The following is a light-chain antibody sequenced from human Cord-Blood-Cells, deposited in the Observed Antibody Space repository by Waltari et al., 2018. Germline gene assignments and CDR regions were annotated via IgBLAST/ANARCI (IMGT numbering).Light chain of an antibody. CDR2: TLS. J-gene: IGKJ4*01. Sequence: IVMTQTPLSLPVTPGEPASLSCRSSQSLLDSDDRNTSLDWYLQKPGQSQQLLYYTLSYRASGVPDRCSGRGAGTYFTLKISRVEAEDVRVYYRMQRRKFPLTFGGGTKVEIK. V-gene: IGKV2-40*01. CDR3: MQRRKFPLT. CDR1: QSLLDSDDRNTS.